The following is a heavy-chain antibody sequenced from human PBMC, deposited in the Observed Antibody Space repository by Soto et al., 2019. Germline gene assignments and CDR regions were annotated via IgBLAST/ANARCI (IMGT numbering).Heavy chain of an antibody. CDR2: ISYDGSNK. V-gene: IGHV3-30-3*01. Sequence: PGGSLRLSCAASGFTVSSYAMHWVRQAPGKGLEWVAVISYDGSNKYYADSVKGRFTISRDNSKNTLYLQMNSLRAEDTAVYYCARDRGLYCSSTSCYRYPPGYYYYGMDVWGQGTTVTVSS. CDR3: ARDRGLYCSSTSCYRYPPGYYYYGMDV. J-gene: IGHJ6*02. CDR1: GFTVSSYA. D-gene: IGHD2-2*01.